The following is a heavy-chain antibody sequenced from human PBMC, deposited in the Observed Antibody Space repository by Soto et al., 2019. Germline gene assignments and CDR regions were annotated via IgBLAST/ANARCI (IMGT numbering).Heavy chain of an antibody. D-gene: IGHD6-19*01. V-gene: IGHV3-74*01. CDR2: IISEGSST. J-gene: IGHJ4*02. CDR3: ARHSNAWSFDY. Sequence: GGSLRLSCAASGFTFSSYSIHWVRQAPGKGLVWVSRIISEGSSTTYADSVKGRFTISRDNAKNTLYLQMNSLRAEDSAVYYCARHSNAWSFDYWGQGTLVTVSS. CDR1: GFTFSSYS.